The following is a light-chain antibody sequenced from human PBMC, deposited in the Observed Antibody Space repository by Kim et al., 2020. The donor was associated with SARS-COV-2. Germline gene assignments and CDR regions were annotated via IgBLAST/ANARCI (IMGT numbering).Light chain of an antibody. CDR1: QSVSSN. Sequence: PGERATLSCRASQSVSSNLAWYQQKPGQAPRLLIYGASTRATGIPARFSGSGSGTEFTLTISSLQSEDFAVYYCQQYNNWPPWTFGQGTKVDIK. V-gene: IGKV3D-15*01. J-gene: IGKJ1*01. CDR2: GAS. CDR3: QQYNNWPPWT.